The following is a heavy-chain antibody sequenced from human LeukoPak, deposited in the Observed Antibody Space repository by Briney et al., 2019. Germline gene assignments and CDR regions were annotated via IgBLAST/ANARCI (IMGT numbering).Heavy chain of an antibody. Sequence: ASVNVSCKASGYAFTSHGISWVRQAPGQRLEWMGWINTYNGHTNYAQRLQDRVTMSRDPSTSTSYMELGSLRSDDTAVYYCVRDIYYYDRSGPKIVSDNWGQGTLVTVSS. V-gene: IGHV1-18*01. CDR1: GYAFTSHG. CDR2: INTYNGHT. J-gene: IGHJ4*02. CDR3: VRDIYYYDRSGPKIVSDN. D-gene: IGHD3-22*01.